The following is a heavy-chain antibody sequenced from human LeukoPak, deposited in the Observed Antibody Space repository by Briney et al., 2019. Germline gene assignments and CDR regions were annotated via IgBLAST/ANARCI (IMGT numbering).Heavy chain of an antibody. CDR2: ISWNSGSI. J-gene: IGHJ6*02. Sequence: GGSLRLSCAASGFTFDDYAMHWVRHAPGKGLEWVSGISWNSGSIGYADSVKGRFTISRDNAKNSLYLQMNSLRAEDTALYYCAKARERGPYYYYYGMDVWGQGTTVTVSS. CDR1: GFTFDDYA. CDR3: AKARERGPYYYYYGMDV. V-gene: IGHV3-9*01.